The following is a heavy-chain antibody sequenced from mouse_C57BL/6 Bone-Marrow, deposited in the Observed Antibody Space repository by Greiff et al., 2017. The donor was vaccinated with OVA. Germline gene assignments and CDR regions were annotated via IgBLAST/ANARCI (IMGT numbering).Heavy chain of an antibody. V-gene: IGHV1-22*01. Sequence: EVQLQESGPELVKPGASVKMSCKASGYTFTDYNMHWVKQSHGKSLEWIGYINPNNGGTSYNQKFKGKATLTVNKSSSTAYMELRSLTSEDSAVYYCARRGLRRGGHYAMDYWGQGTSVTVSS. CDR1: GYTFTDYN. D-gene: IGHD2-2*01. J-gene: IGHJ4*01. CDR3: ARRGLRRGGHYAMDY. CDR2: INPNNGGT.